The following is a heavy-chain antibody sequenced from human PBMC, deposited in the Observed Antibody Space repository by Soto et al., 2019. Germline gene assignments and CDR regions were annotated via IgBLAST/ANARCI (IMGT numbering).Heavy chain of an antibody. CDR3: SRSIDNSGYYFSNY. J-gene: IGHJ4*02. CDR1: GGSISSYY. V-gene: IGHV4-59*01. D-gene: IGHD3-22*01. Sequence: SSETLSLTCTVSGGSISSYYLSWIRQSPGKGLEWIGYTHYTGSINYNPSFKSRVTMSVDTSRNQFSLRLTSVTAADTAVYYCSRSIDNSGYYFSNYWGQGTLVTVYS. CDR2: THYTGSI.